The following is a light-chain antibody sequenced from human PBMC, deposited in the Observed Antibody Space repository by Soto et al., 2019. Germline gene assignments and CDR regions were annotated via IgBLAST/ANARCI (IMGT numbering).Light chain of an antibody. V-gene: IGKV1-39*01. CDR3: QQSYNFPRT. J-gene: IGKJ1*01. Sequence: DIQMTQSPSSLSASVGDRVTITCRASQSIRSYLNWYRQKVGKAPELLIYAASSLQSGVPSRFSGGGSETDFTLTIFSLQPEDFATYYCQQSYNFPRTFGQGTKVEIK. CDR2: AAS. CDR1: QSIRSY.